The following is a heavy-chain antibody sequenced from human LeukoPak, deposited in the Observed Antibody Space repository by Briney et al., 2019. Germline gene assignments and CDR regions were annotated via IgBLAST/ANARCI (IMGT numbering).Heavy chain of an antibody. D-gene: IGHD1-26*01. J-gene: IGHJ4*02. Sequence: PGRSLRLSCTASGXTFRDYTMTWVRQAPGKGLEWVGFIRSEAYGGTTEYAASVKGRFTISKDDSKSIVYLEMNTLKTEDTAVYYCTRGAYSGSYWGQGTLVTVSS. CDR3: TRGAYSGSY. V-gene: IGHV3-49*04. CDR2: IRSEAYGGTT. CDR1: GXTFRDYT.